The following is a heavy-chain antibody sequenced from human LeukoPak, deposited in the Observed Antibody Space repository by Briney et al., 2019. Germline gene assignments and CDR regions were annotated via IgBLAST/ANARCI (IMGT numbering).Heavy chain of an antibody. CDR2: IYYSGST. J-gene: IGHJ3*02. Sequence: SETLSLTCTVSGGSISSYYWSWIRQPPGKGLEWIGYIYYSGSTNYNPSLKSRVTISVDTSKNQFSLKLSSVTAADTAVYYCARVGWELLPDAFDIWGQGTMVTVSS. CDR3: ARVGWELLPDAFDI. CDR1: GGSISSYY. D-gene: IGHD1-26*01. V-gene: IGHV4-59*01.